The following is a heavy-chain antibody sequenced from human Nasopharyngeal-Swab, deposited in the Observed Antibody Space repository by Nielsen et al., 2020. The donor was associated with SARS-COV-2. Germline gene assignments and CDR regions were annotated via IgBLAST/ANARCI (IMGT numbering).Heavy chain of an antibody. CDR3: ARVGGSGWNREINWFDP. CDR1: GYTFTSYD. D-gene: IGHD6-19*01. CDR2: TQLNNAKT. J-gene: IGHJ5*02. V-gene: IGHV1-8*01. Sequence: ASVKVSCKASGYTFTSYDINWVRQAPGHGLEWLGRTQLNNAKTVYAQKFQGRVTMTWNTSITTAYMRLSGLRSDDTAVYYCARVGGSGWNREINWFDPWGQGTLVTVSS.